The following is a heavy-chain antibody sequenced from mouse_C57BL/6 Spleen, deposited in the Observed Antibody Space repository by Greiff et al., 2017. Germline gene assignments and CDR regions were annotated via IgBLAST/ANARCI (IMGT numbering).Heavy chain of an antibody. Sequence: VQLQQPGAELVMPGASVKLSCKASGYTFTSYWMHWVKQRPGQGLEWIGEIDPSDSYTNYNQKFKGKSTLTVDKSSSTAYMQLSSLTSEDSAVYYCAIYYGNYPFAYWGQGTLVTVSA. CDR2: IDPSDSYT. J-gene: IGHJ3*01. V-gene: IGHV1-69*01. CDR1: GYTFTSYW. CDR3: AIYYGNYPFAY. D-gene: IGHD2-1*01.